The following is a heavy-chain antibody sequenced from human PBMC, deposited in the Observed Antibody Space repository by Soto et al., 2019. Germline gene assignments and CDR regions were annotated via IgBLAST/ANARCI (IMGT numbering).Heavy chain of an antibody. CDR3: AKALVGYCSSTSCLYYYYYGMDV. Sequence: GGSLRLSCAASGFTFDDYTMHWVRQAPGKGLEWVSLISWDGGSTYYADSVKGRFTISRDNSKNSLYLQMNSLRTEDTALYYCAKALVGYCSSTSCLYYYYYGMDVWGQGTTVTSP. CDR1: GFTFDDYT. D-gene: IGHD2-2*01. CDR2: ISWDGGST. V-gene: IGHV3-43*01. J-gene: IGHJ6*02.